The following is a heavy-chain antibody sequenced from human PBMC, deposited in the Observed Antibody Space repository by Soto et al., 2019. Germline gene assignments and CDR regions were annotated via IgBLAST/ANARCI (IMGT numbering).Heavy chain of an antibody. CDR2: IRHSGST. V-gene: IGHV4-34*01. J-gene: IGHJ6*02. CDR1: GGSFC. D-gene: IGHD4-17*01. CDR3: ARGGGDYAYSVDV. Sequence: QVQLQQWGAGLLKPSETLSLNCAVYGGSFCWTWIRQPPGQGLEGIGEIRHSGSTNYNTSLKSRVRISIDRSKSQVSLTVYSVTAADTAVDYCARGGGDYAYSVDVWGQGTTVTVSS.